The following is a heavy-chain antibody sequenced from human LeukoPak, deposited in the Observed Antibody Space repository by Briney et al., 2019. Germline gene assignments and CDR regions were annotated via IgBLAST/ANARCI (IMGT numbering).Heavy chain of an antibody. CDR3: TRYYFDY. V-gene: IGHV3-49*04. J-gene: IGHJ4*02. CDR2: IRSKAYGGTT. CDR1: GFTFGDYA. Sequence: GGSLRLSCAASGFTFGDYAMSWVRQAPGKGLEWVGFIRSKAYGGTTEYAASVKGRFTISRDDSKSIAYLQMNSLKTEDTAVYYCTRYYFDYWGQGTLVTVSS.